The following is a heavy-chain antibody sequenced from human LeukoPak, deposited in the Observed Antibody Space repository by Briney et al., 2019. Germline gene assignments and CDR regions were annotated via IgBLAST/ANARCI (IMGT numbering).Heavy chain of an antibody. Sequence: GSLRLSCAASGFTFSSYSMNWVRQAPGKGLEWVSSISSSSSYIYYADSVKGRFTISRDNAKNSLYLQMNSLRAEDTAVYYCARDQATRDYYYYGMDVWGQGTTVTVSS. CDR3: ARDQATRDYYYYGMDV. V-gene: IGHV3-21*01. CDR2: ISSSSSYI. CDR1: GFTFSSYS. J-gene: IGHJ6*02.